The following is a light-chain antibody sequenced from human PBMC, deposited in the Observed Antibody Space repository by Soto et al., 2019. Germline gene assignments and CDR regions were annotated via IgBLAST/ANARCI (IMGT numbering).Light chain of an antibody. J-gene: IGKJ1*01. Sequence: EIVLTQSADTLSLSPGQIATLSCRASQRVSSSCLAWYQQRPGQAPRLLFYDASRRATGIPDKFSASGSGTDFSLTISRLEPEDFAVYYCHQYGTSPQTFGQGTKVDIK. V-gene: IGKV3-20*01. CDR3: HQYGTSPQT. CDR1: QRVSSSC. CDR2: DAS.